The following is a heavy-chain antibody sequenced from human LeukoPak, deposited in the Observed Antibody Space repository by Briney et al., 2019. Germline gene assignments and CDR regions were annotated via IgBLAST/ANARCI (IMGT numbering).Heavy chain of an antibody. D-gene: IGHD2-2*02. CDR3: ARARYCSGNSCYILDY. CDR2: IYTSGST. J-gene: IGHJ4*02. CDR1: GGPISRGSYY. V-gene: IGHV4-61*02. Sequence: PSQTLSLPCTVSGGPISRGSYYWSWIRQPAGKGLEWIWRIYTSGSTNYNPSLKSRVTIPVDTSKNQFSLRLSSVPAADTAVYYCARARYCSGNSCYILDYWGQGTLVTVSS.